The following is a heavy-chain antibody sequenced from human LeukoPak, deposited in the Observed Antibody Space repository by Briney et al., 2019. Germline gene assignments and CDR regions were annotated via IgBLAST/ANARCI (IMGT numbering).Heavy chain of an antibody. J-gene: IGHJ5*02. V-gene: IGHV3-21*01. CDR1: GFSFSNYG. D-gene: IGHD3-3*01. CDR2: ISSSGTSI. CDR3: AKRFDFWRANYKVKWFDP. Sequence: GGSLRLSCAASGFSFSNYGMNWARQAPGKGLEWVSSISSSGTSIFYADSVKGRFTTSRDNAKNSLYLQMISLTADDAAVSYCAKRFDFWRANYKVKWFDPWGQGTLVTVSS.